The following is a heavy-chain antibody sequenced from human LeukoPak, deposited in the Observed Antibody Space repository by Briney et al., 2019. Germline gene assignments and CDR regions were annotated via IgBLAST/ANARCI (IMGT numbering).Heavy chain of an antibody. CDR3: AKYNDYDFDY. V-gene: IGHV3-7*01. CDR2: INQDGSQT. D-gene: IGHD4-17*01. Sequence: GGSLRLSCAASGFTFRSNWMSWVRQAPGKGLEWVAKINQDGSQTKYVDSVKGRFTISRDNAKNSPHLQMNSLRADDTAVYYCAKYNDYDFDYWGQGTLVTVSP. CDR1: GFTFRSNW. J-gene: IGHJ4*02.